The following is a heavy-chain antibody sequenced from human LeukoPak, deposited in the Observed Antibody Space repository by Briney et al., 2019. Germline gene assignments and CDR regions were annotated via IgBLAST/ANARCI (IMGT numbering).Heavy chain of an antibody. CDR3: ARRAAPGFVFDY. J-gene: IGHJ4*02. CDR1: GGSISSYY. Sequence: RTSETLSLTCTVSGGSISSYYWSWIRQPPGKGLEWIGYIYYSGSTNYNPSLKSRVTISVDTSKNQFSLKLSSVTAADTAVYYCARRAAPGFVFDYWGQGTLVTVSS. CDR2: IYYSGST. V-gene: IGHV4-59*01. D-gene: IGHD6-13*01.